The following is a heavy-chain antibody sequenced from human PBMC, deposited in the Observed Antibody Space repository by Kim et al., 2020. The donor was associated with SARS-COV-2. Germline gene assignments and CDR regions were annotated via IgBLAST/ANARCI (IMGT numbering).Heavy chain of an antibody. CDR2: TSSSGSTI. D-gene: IGHD1-20*01. CDR1: GFTFSDYY. V-gene: IGHV3-11*01. Sequence: GGSLRLSCAASGFTFSDYYMSWIRQAPGKGLEWVSYTSSSGSTIYYADSVKGRFTISRDNAKNSLYLQMNSLRAEDTAVYYCARDSRYNWNYYYYYGMDVWGQGTTVTVSS. J-gene: IGHJ6*02. CDR3: ARDSRYNWNYYYYYGMDV.